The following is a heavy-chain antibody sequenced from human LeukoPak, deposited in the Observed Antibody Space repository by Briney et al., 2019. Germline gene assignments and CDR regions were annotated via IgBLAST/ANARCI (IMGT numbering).Heavy chain of an antibody. J-gene: IGHJ4*02. V-gene: IGHV4-34*01. CDR2: INHTGST. CDR3: AMSITMIIVIIKRPPTINY. CDR1: GGSLSGYY. Sequence: SETLSLTCAVYGGSLSGYYWSWIRQSPGKGLEWIGEINHTGSTNYNPSLKSRVTISVDTSKNQFSLKLSSVTAADTAVYYCAMSITMIIVIIKRPPTINYWGQGTLVTVSS. D-gene: IGHD3-22*01.